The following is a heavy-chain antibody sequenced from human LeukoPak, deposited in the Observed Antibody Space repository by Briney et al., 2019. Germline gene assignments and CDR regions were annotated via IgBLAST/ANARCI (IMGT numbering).Heavy chain of an antibody. Sequence: GGSLRLSCAASGFTFYNSGMGWVRQAPGKGLECISAISDSGGLTYYADSVKGRFTISRDDSKNTLYLQMNSLKAEDTAVYYCAIEQWELKYWGQGTLVTVSS. CDR3: AIEQWELKY. CDR1: GFTFYNSG. D-gene: IGHD1-26*01. V-gene: IGHV3-23*01. CDR2: ISDSGGLT. J-gene: IGHJ4*02.